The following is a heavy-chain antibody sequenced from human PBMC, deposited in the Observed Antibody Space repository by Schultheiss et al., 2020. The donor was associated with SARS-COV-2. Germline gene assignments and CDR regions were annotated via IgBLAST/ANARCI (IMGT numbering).Heavy chain of an antibody. D-gene: IGHD3-3*01. CDR2: IYYIGST. J-gene: IGHJ6*03. V-gene: IGHV4-61*08. CDR1: GGSISSGAYY. CDR3: AKKEITIFGVVIHHYYMDV. Sequence: SETLSLTCTVSGGSISSGAYYWSWIRQPPGKGLEWIGYIYYIGSTNYNPSLKSRVTISVDTSKNQFSLKLSSVTAADTAVYYCAKKEITIFGVVIHHYYMDVWGKGTTVTVSS.